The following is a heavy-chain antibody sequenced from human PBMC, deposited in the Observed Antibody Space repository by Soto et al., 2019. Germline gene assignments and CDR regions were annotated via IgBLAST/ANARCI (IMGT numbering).Heavy chain of an antibody. CDR1: GGSISSGGYY. Sequence: PSETLSLTCTVSGGSISSGGYYWSWIRQHPGKALEWIGYIYHSGSTNYNPSLKSRVTIPVDKSKNQFSLKLSSVTAADTAVYYCASTIFGVPNGVWGQGTTVT. J-gene: IGHJ6*02. D-gene: IGHD3-3*01. CDR2: IYHSGST. V-gene: IGHV4-31*03. CDR3: ASTIFGVPNGV.